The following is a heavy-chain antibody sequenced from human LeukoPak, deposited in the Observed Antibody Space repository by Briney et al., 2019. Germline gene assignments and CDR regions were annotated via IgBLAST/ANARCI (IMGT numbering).Heavy chain of an antibody. V-gene: IGHV4-59*01. CDR2: IYYSGST. CDR3: AGTGVRAFDI. D-gene: IGHD7-27*01. Sequence: SETLSLTCTVSAGSISSYYWSWIRQPPGKGLEWIGYIYYSGSTNYNPSLKSRVTISVDTSKNQFSLKLSSVTAADTAVYYCAGTGVRAFDIWGQGTMVTVSS. CDR1: AGSISSYY. J-gene: IGHJ3*02.